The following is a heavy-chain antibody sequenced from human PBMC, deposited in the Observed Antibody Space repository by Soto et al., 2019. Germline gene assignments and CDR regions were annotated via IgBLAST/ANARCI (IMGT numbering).Heavy chain of an antibody. V-gene: IGHV3-66*02. CDR1: GVTVSSNY. Sequence: PGGSLRLSCAASGVTVSSNYMSWVRQAPGKGLEWVSVIYRGSTIYYADSVKGRFTISRDNSKNTLYLQMNSLRAEDTSVYYCAKEGGLSGSYYISSSYYFDYWGQGTLVTVSS. CDR3: AKEGGLSGSYYISSSYYFDY. CDR2: IYRGSTI. J-gene: IGHJ4*02. D-gene: IGHD1-26*01.